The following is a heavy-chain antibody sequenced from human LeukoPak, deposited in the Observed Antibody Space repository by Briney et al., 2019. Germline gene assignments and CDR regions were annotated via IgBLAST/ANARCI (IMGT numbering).Heavy chain of an antibody. D-gene: IGHD6-19*01. CDR3: ARSSGWRDAFDF. CDR2: TYNSGNT. J-gene: IGHJ3*01. CDR1: GGSISISGFY. V-gene: IGHV4-31*03. Sequence: TLSLTCSVSGGSISISGFYWNWIRQLPGKGLEWIGYTYNSGNTYYNPSFGSRVTISTDTSMNQFFLKSHSVTAADTAVYYCARSSGWRDAFDFWGRGRWSPSL.